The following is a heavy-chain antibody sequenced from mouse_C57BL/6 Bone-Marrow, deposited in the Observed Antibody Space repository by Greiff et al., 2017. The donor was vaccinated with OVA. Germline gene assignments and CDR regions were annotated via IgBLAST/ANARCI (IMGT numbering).Heavy chain of an antibody. J-gene: IGHJ1*03. V-gene: IGHV2-9-1*01. CDR3: ARNGGYFDV. CDR2: IWTGGGI. Sequence: QVQLKQSGPGLVAPSQSLSITCTVSGFSLTSYAISWVRQPPGKGLEWLGVIWTGGGINYNSALKSRLSISKDNSKSQVFLKMNSLQTDDTARYYCARNGGYFDVWGTGTTVTVSS. CDR1: GFSLTSYA.